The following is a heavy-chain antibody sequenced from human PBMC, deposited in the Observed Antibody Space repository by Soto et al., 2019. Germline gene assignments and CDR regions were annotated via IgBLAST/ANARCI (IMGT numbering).Heavy chain of an antibody. Sequence: QVQLVQSGAEVKKPGASVKVSCKASGYTFTSYTLHWVRQAPGQRLEWMGWINTGNGNTKYSQKFQGRVTITRDTSASTAYMELSSLRSEDTAVYYCARGDTMVRGVIIDYSDYWGQGTLVTVSS. CDR1: GYTFTSYT. V-gene: IGHV1-3*04. CDR3: ARGDTMVRGVIIDYSDY. D-gene: IGHD3-10*01. CDR2: INTGNGNT. J-gene: IGHJ4*02.